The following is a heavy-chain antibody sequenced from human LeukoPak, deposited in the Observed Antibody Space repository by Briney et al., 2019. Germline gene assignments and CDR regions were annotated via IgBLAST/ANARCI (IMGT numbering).Heavy chain of an antibody. CDR3: ARVISWELLWVDSPYYYMDV. J-gene: IGHJ6*03. Sequence: AGGSLRLSCAASGFTFDDYGMSWVRQAPGKGLEWVSGINWNGGSTGYADSVKGRFTISRDNATNSLYLQMNSLRAEDTALYYCARVISWELLWVDSPYYYMDVWGKGTTVTVSS. CDR2: INWNGGST. CDR1: GFTFDDYG. D-gene: IGHD1-26*01. V-gene: IGHV3-20*04.